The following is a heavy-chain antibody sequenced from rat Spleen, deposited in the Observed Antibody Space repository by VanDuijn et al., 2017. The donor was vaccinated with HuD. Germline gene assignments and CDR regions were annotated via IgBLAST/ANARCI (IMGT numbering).Heavy chain of an antibody. CDR2: ISYDGSST. J-gene: IGHJ2*01. CDR1: GFTFSNYD. Sequence: EVQLVESGGGLVQPGRSMKLSCAASGFTFSNYDMAWVRQAPTKGLEWVASISYDGSSTYYRDSVKGRFTISRDNAKSTLYLQMDSLRPEDTATYYCTRYLYWGQGVMVTVSS. D-gene: IGHD1-11*01. V-gene: IGHV5-20*01. CDR3: TRYLY.